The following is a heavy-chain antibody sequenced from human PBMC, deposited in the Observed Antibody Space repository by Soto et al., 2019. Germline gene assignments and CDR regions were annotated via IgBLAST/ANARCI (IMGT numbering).Heavy chain of an antibody. Sequence: ASVKVSCKASGYTFTSYGISWVRQAPGQGLEWMGWISAYNGNTNYAQKLQGRVTMTTDTSTSTAYKELRSLRFDDMAVYYCARERFFGISLDPWGQGTLVTVSS. J-gene: IGHJ5*02. V-gene: IGHV1-18*03. CDR3: ARERFFGISLDP. D-gene: IGHD3-3*01. CDR1: GYTFTSYG. CDR2: ISAYNGNT.